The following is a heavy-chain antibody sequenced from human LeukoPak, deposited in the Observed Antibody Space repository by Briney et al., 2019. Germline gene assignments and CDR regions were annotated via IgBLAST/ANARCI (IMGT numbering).Heavy chain of an antibody. D-gene: IGHD4-23*01. CDR1: GGSFSGYY. CDR2: INHSGST. Sequence: SETLSLTCAVYGGSFSGYYWSWIRQPSGKGLEWIGEINHSGSTNYNPSLKSRVTISVDTSKNQFSLKLSSVTAADTAVYYCARLVLGYGGSPWGQGTLVTVSS. CDR3: ARLVLGYGGSP. J-gene: IGHJ5*02. V-gene: IGHV4-34*01.